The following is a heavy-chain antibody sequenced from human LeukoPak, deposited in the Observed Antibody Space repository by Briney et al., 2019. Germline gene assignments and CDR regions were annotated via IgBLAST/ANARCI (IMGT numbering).Heavy chain of an antibody. D-gene: IGHD5-12*01. CDR2: INPATGAT. J-gene: IGHJ4*02. V-gene: IGHV1-2*02. CDR3: ARDTRRGYTGYDMPGD. CDR1: GYTFTDYY. Sequence: ASVKVSCKASGYTFTDYYIHWVRQAPAQGLEWMGWINPATGATKFAQKFQGRVTLTRDTSSSTTYMDLNRLTSDDTAVYYCARDTRRGYTGYDMPGDWGQGTLVIVSS.